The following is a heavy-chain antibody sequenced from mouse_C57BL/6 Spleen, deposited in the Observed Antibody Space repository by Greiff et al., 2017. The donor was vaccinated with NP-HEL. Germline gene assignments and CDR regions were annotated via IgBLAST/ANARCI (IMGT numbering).Heavy chain of an antibody. CDR3: ARPTAQAFAY. J-gene: IGHJ3*01. Sequence: EVMLVESGGGLVKPGGSLKLSCAASGFTFSSYTMSWVRQTPEKRLEWVATISGGGGNTYYPDSVKGRFTISRDNAKNTLYLQMSSLRSEDTALYYCARPTAQAFAYWGQGTLVTVSA. V-gene: IGHV5-9*01. D-gene: IGHD3-2*02. CDR2: ISGGGGNT. CDR1: GFTFSSYT.